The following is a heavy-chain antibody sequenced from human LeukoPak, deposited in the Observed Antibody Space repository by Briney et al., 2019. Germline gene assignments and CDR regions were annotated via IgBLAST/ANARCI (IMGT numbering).Heavy chain of an antibody. V-gene: IGHV1-2*06. CDR1: GYTFTGYY. J-gene: IGHJ4*02. Sequence: GASVKVSCKASGYTFTGYYMHWVRQAPGQGLEWMGRINPNSGGTNYVQKFQGRVTMTRDTSISTVYMELSRLRSDDTAVYYCAGSNIAVTGTLWVYWGQGTLVTVSS. CDR3: AGSNIAVTGTLWVY. D-gene: IGHD6-19*01. CDR2: INPNSGGT.